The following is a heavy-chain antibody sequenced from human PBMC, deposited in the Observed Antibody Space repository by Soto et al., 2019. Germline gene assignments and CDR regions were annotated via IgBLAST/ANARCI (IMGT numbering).Heavy chain of an antibody. V-gene: IGHV4-34*01. Sequence: QVQLQQWGAGLLKPSETLSLTGAVYGGSFSGYYWSWIRQAPGKGLEWIGEINHSGSTNYNPSLKSRDTISVDTSKNQFSLKLRSVTAADTAVYYCARVGYCSGVSCYVPIDYWGQGTLVTVSS. CDR1: GGSFSGYY. J-gene: IGHJ4*02. CDR3: ARVGYCSGVSCYVPIDY. D-gene: IGHD2-15*01. CDR2: INHSGST.